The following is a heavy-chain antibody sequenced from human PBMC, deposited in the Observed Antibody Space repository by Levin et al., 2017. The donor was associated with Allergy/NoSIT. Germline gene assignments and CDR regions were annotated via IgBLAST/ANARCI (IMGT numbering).Heavy chain of an antibody. V-gene: IGHV4-30-4*01. J-gene: IGHJ3*02. CDR1: GGSISSGDYY. D-gene: IGHD2-15*01. CDR3: ARGGIGYCSGGSCYSRALRAFDI. CDR2: IYYSGST. Sequence: SETLSLTCTVSGGSISSGDYYWSWIRQPPGKGLEWIGYIYYSGSTYYNPSLKSRVTISVDTSKNQFSLKLSSVTAADTAVYYCARGGIGYCSGGSCYSRALRAFDIWGQGTMVTVSS.